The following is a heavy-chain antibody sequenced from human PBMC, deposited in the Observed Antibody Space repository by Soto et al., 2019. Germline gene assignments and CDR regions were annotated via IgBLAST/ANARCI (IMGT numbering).Heavy chain of an antibody. J-gene: IGHJ3*02. Sequence: GVSLRHSCAVSGLTLSTYSMNWVRQAPGRGLEWVSYISSSSITIEYADSVKGRFTISRDNSKNTLYLQMNSLRAEDTAVYYCAKDWTAIWGQGTMVTVSS. CDR1: GLTLSTYS. CDR2: ISSSSITI. CDR3: AKDWTAI. D-gene: IGHD2-21*02. V-gene: IGHV3-48*01.